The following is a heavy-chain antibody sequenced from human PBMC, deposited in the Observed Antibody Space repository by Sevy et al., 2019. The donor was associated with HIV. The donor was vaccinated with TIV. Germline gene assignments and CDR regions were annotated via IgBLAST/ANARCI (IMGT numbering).Heavy chain of an antibody. J-gene: IGHJ3*02. Sequence: GGSLRLSCAASGFTFSSYGMHWVRQAPGKGLEWVAVIWNDRSNKHYADSVKGRFTISRDNSKNTLYLQTNSLRAEDTAVYYCASLPNNYYDSSGYSGNDAFDIWGQGTMVTVSS. CDR1: GFTFSSYG. V-gene: IGHV3-33*01. CDR2: IWNDRSNK. CDR3: ASLPNNYYDSSGYSGNDAFDI. D-gene: IGHD3-22*01.